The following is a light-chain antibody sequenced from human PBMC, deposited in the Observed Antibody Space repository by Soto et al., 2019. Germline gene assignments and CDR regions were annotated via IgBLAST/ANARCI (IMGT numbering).Light chain of an antibody. CDR2: AAS. Sequence: DIVLTQSPGTLSLSPGDRATLSCRASHSINTSFLAWFQQKPGQAPRLLIYAASTRATGIPDRFSGSASETDFTLTINRLETEDSAVYYCQQYASAPLSLGPGTKVDIK. CDR3: QQYASAPLS. V-gene: IGKV3-20*01. CDR1: HSINTSF. J-gene: IGKJ3*01.